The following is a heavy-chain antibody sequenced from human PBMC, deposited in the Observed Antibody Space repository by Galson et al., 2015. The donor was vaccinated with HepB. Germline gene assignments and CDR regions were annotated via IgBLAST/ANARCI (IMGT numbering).Heavy chain of an antibody. D-gene: IGHD2-8*01. J-gene: IGHJ4*02. V-gene: IGHV3-30-3*01. CDR1: GFTFSGYA. Sequence: SLRLSCAASGFTFSGYAMHWVRQAPGKGLEWVAIISYDGNIKYFADSVKGRFTISRDDSKNTLYLQMDSLRPEDTAVYYCAREGGCTNGVCYGSDSWGLGTLVTVSS. CDR2: ISYDGNIK. CDR3: AREGGCTNGVCYGSDS.